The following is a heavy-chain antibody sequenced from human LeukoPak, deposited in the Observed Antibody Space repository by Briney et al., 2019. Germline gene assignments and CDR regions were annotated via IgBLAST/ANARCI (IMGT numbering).Heavy chain of an antibody. D-gene: IGHD2-2*02. Sequence: ASVKVSCKASGYTFTSYAMHWVRQAPGQRLEWMGWINAGNGNTKYSQKFQGRVTITRDTSASTAYMELRSLRSDDTAVYYCARDYCSSTSCYNFDYWGQGTLVTVSS. J-gene: IGHJ4*02. V-gene: IGHV1-3*01. CDR2: INAGNGNT. CDR1: GYTFTSYA. CDR3: ARDYCSSTSCYNFDY.